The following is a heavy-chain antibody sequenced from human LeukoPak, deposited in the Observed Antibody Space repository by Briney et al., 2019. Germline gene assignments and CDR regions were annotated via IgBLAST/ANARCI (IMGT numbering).Heavy chain of an antibody. CDR1: GYTFTSYG. J-gene: IGHJ4*02. D-gene: IGHD3-9*01. V-gene: IGHV1-18*01. CDR2: ISAYNGNT. Sequence: ASVKVSCKASGYTFTSYGISWVRQAPGQGLEWMGWISAYNGNTNYAQKLQGRVTMTTDTSTSTAYMELRSLRSDDTAVYYCARAPPLRYFDRLLPIDYWGQGTLVTVSS. CDR3: ARAPPLRYFDRLLPIDY.